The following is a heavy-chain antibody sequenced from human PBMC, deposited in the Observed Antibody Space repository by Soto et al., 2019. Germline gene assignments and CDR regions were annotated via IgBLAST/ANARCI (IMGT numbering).Heavy chain of an antibody. Sequence: RGSLRLSCAASGFTFDDYTMHWVRQAPGKGLEWVSLISWDGGSTYYADSVKGRFTISRDNSKNSLYLQMNSLRTEDTALYYCAKDLAPISLAGTPGSYYYGMDVWGQGTMVTVSS. D-gene: IGHD6-19*01. CDR1: GFTFDDYT. V-gene: IGHV3-43*01. J-gene: IGHJ6*02. CDR2: ISWDGGST. CDR3: AKDLAPISLAGTPGSYYYGMDV.